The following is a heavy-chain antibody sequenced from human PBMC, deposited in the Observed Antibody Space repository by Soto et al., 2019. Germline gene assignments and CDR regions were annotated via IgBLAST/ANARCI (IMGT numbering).Heavy chain of an antibody. CDR2: IYPGDSDT. V-gene: IGHV5-51*01. Sequence: GESLKISCKGSGYSFTSYWIGWVRQMPGKGLEWMGIIYPGDSDTRYSPSFQGQVTISADKSISTAYLQWSSLKASDTAMYYCARHYLADYVWGSYRTKYYYYGMDAWGQGTTVPV. D-gene: IGHD3-16*02. J-gene: IGHJ6*02. CDR1: GYSFTSYW. CDR3: ARHYLADYVWGSYRTKYYYYGMDA.